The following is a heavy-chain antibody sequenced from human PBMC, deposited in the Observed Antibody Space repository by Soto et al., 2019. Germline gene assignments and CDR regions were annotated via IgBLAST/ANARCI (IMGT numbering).Heavy chain of an antibody. Sequence: EVQLLESGGGLVQPGGSLRLSCAASGFTFSSYAMSWVRQAPGKGLEWVSAISGSGGSTYYAGSVKGRFTISRDNSKNTLYLQMNSLRAEDTAVYYCAKGGGMITFGGVIATHAFDIWGQGTMVTVSS. J-gene: IGHJ3*02. D-gene: IGHD3-16*02. V-gene: IGHV3-23*01. CDR2: ISGSGGST. CDR3: AKGGGMITFGGVIATHAFDI. CDR1: GFTFSSYA.